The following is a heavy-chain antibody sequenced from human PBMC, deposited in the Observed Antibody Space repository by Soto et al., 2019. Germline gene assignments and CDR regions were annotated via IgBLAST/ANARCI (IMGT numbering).Heavy chain of an antibody. J-gene: IGHJ4*02. D-gene: IGHD5-18*01. Sequence: PGGSLRLSCAASGFTFSSYAMSWVRQTPGKGLEWVSAISGSGDITSYADSVKGRFTISRDNSKNTLYLHMNSLRAEDTAVYYCALQGYNYGTGPYYFDYWGQGTLVTVSS. V-gene: IGHV3-23*01. CDR3: ALQGYNYGTGPYYFDY. CDR1: GFTFSSYA. CDR2: ISGSGDIT.